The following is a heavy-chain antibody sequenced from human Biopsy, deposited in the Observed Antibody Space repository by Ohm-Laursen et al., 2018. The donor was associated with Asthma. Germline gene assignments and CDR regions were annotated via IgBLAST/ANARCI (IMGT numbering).Heavy chain of an antibody. D-gene: IGHD2-21*02. CDR3: ARGISRVTGLFDHFDS. CDR2: IYYSGST. Sequence: GTLSLTCTVSGVSISSDYWSWIRQPPGKGLEWIGHIYYSGSTNYQPSLKSRVTISVDTSKNQFSLKLRSVTAADAAVYYYARGISRVTGLFDHFDSWGQGTLVTVSS. J-gene: IGHJ4*02. CDR1: GVSISSDY. V-gene: IGHV4-59*01.